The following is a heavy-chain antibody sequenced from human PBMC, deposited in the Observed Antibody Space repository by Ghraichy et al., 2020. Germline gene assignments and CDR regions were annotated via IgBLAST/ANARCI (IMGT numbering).Heavy chain of an antibody. CDR3: AREGGGGSYFETTLDAFDI. CDR2: TYYRSKWYN. D-gene: IGHD1-26*01. CDR1: GDSVSSNSAA. V-gene: IGHV6-1*01. Sequence: SQTLSLTCAISGDSVSSNSAAWNWIRQSPSRGLEWLGRTYYRSKWYNDYAVSVKSRITINPDTSKNQFSLQLNSVTPEDTAVYYCAREGGGGSYFETTLDAFDIWGQGTMVTVSS. J-gene: IGHJ3*02.